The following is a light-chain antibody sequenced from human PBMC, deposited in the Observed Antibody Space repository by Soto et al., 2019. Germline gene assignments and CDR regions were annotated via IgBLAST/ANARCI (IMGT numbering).Light chain of an antibody. Sequence: DIQMNQSPSSLSASVGDRVTITCRASQSIISYLNWYQQKPGKAPKLLIYAASSLQSGVPSRFSGSGSGTDFTLNISSLQPEDFATYYCQQSYSIFMYTFGQETKLEIK. CDR1: QSIISY. V-gene: IGKV1-39*01. CDR2: AAS. J-gene: IGKJ2*01. CDR3: QQSYSIFMYT.